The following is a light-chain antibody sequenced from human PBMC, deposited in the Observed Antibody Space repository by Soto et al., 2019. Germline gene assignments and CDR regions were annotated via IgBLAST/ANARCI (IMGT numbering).Light chain of an antibody. Sequence: EIVLTQSPGTLSLSPGERATLSCRASQSVSSSYLAWYQQKPGQAPRLLIYSSSTRATGIPDRFSGGGSGTDFTLTICRLEPADFAVYYCQQHGSSPFTFGPGTKVDIK. V-gene: IGKV3-20*01. CDR2: SSS. CDR3: QQHGSSPFT. CDR1: QSVSSSY. J-gene: IGKJ3*01.